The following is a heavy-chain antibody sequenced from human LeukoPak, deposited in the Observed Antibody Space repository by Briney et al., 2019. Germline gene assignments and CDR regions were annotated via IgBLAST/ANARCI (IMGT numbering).Heavy chain of an antibody. CDR1: GFTFSSYG. Sequence: GGSLRLSCAASGFTFSSYGMSWVRQAPGKGLEWVLVISGSGGSTFYADSVKGRFAISRDNSKNTLYLQMNSLRAEDTAVYYCAKDQAGDIYYFDYWGQGTLVTVSS. D-gene: IGHD4-17*01. V-gene: IGHV3-23*01. CDR2: ISGSGGST. J-gene: IGHJ4*02. CDR3: AKDQAGDIYYFDY.